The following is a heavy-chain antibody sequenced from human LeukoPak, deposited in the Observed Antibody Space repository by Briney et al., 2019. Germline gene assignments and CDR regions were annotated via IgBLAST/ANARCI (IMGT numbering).Heavy chain of an antibody. CDR3: VRGGFGHAMDV. Sequence: PGGSLRLSCAASGFTFSNYWMSWVRQAPGKGLVWVSVINNDGSGTNYADSVKGRSTISRDNAKNTLYLQMTSLAEDTAVYYCVRGGFGHAMDVLGQGTTVTVSS. CDR1: GFTFSNYW. V-gene: IGHV3-74*01. D-gene: IGHD3-10*01. J-gene: IGHJ6*02. CDR2: INNDGSGT.